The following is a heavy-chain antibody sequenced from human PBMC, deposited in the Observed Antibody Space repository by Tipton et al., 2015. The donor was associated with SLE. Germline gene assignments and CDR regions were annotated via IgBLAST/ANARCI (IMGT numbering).Heavy chain of an antibody. CDR2: IRYDGSNK. Sequence: SLRLSCAASGFTFSSYGMHWVRQAPGKGLEWVAFIRYDGSNKYYADSVKGRFTISRDNSKNTLYLQMNSLRAEDTAVYYCARVRVTMMVRDFDIWGRGTMVTVSS. CDR3: ARVRVTMMVRDFDI. V-gene: IGHV3-30*02. D-gene: IGHD3-22*01. CDR1: GFTFSSYG. J-gene: IGHJ3*02.